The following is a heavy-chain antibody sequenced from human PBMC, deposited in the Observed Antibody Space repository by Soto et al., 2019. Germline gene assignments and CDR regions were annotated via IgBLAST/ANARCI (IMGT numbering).Heavy chain of an antibody. CDR1: GFTFSSYA. CDR2: ISYDGSNK. CDR3: AREALPSDYGMDV. J-gene: IGHJ6*02. V-gene: IGHV3-30-3*01. Sequence: QVQLVESGGGVVQPGRSLRLSCAASGFTFSSYAMHWVRQAPGKGLEWVAVISYDGSNKYYADSVKGRFTISRDNSKNTLYLQMNSLRAEDTAVYYCAREALPSDYGMDVWGQGTTVTVSS.